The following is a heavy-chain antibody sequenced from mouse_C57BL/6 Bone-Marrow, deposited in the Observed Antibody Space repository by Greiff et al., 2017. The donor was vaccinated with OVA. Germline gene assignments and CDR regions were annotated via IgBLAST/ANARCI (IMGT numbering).Heavy chain of an antibody. CDR2: INPGSGGT. CDR3: ARGGPWFAY. V-gene: IGHV1-54*01. CDR1: GYAFTNYL. Sequence: QVQLQQSGAELVRPGTSVKVSCKASGYAFTNYLIEWVKQRPGQGLEWIGVINPGSGGTNYNEKFKGKATLTADKSSSTAYMQLSSLTSEDSAVYFCARGGPWFAYWGQGTLVTVSA. J-gene: IGHJ3*01.